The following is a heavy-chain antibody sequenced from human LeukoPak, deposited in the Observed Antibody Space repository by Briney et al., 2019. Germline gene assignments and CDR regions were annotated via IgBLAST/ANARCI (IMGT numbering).Heavy chain of an antibody. D-gene: IGHD5-12*01. CDR1: GSTFSSYA. CDR2: ISGSGGST. V-gene: IGHV3-23*01. Sequence: PGGSLRLSCAASGSTFSSYAMSWVRQAPGKGLEWVSAISGSGGSTYYADSVKGRFTISRDNSKNTLYLQMNSLRAEDTAVYYCAKGFNPRGYSGYDSSNYYYYMDVWGKGTTVTVSS. CDR3: AKGFNPRGYSGYDSSNYYYYMDV. J-gene: IGHJ6*03.